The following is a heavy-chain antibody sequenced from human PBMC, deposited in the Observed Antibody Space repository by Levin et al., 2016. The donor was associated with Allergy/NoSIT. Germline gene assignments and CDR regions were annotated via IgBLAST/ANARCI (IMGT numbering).Heavy chain of an antibody. Sequence: SETLSLTCSVSGGSIRNYYWNWIRQPAGKGLEWIGRIYTSGSTNYNASLKSRLTMSVDTSKNQFSLKLSSVTAADTAVYYCAREARGWLQFAYNWFDPWGQGTLVTVSS. CDR1: GGSIRNYY. J-gene: IGHJ5*02. V-gene: IGHV4-4*07. CDR3: AREARGWLQFAYNWFDP. D-gene: IGHD5-24*01. CDR2: IYTSGST.